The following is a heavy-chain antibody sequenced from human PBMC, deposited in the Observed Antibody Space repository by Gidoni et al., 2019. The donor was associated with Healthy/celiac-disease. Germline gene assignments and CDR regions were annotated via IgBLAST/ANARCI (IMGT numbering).Heavy chain of an antibody. CDR2: IKSKTDGGTT. D-gene: IGHD4-4*01. CDR3: TTEKEDWDYSNYDGNWFDP. V-gene: IGHV3-15*01. CDR1: GFTFSNAW. Sequence: EVQLVESGGGLVKPGGALRLSCAASGFTFSNAWMSWGRQAPGKGLEWVCRIKSKTDGGTTDYAAPVKGRFTISRDDSKNTLYLQMNSLKTEDTAVYYCTTEKEDWDYSNYDGNWFDPWGQGTLVTVSS. J-gene: IGHJ5*02.